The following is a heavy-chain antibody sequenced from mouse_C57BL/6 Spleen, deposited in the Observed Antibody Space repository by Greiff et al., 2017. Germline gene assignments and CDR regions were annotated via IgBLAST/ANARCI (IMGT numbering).Heavy chain of an antibody. D-gene: IGHD1-1*01. CDR1: GYTFTDYE. Sequence: VQLQQSGAELVSPGASVTLSCKASGYTFTDYEMHWVKQTPVHGLEWIGAIDPETGGTAYNQKFKGKAILTADKSSSTAYMELRSLTSEDSAVYYCTREGCTTDYYAMDYWGEGTSVTVSS. CDR3: TREGCTTDYYAMDY. CDR2: IDPETGGT. J-gene: IGHJ4*01. V-gene: IGHV1-15*01.